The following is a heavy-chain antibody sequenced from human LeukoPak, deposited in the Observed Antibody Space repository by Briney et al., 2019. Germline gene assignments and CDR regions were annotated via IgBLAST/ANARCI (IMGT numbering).Heavy chain of an antibody. D-gene: IGHD2-15*01. Sequence: GESLKISCKGSGYSFSNDWIGWVRQMPGKGLEWMGIIYPGGSDTRYSPSFQGQVTISADKSISTAYLQWSSLGASDTAVYYCARRGCNGGSCYAYWGQGTLVTVSS. V-gene: IGHV5-51*01. CDR3: ARRGCNGGSCYAY. CDR2: IYPGGSDT. CDR1: GYSFSNDW. J-gene: IGHJ4*02.